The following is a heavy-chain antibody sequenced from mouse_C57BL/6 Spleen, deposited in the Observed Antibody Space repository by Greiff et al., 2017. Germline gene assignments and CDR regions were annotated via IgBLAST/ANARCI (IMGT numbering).Heavy chain of an antibody. V-gene: IGHV1-62-2*01. CDR1: GYTFTEYT. J-gene: IGHJ2*01. D-gene: IGHD2-3*01. CDR2: FYPGSGSI. CDR3: ARHEMSRYDGYSFDY. Sequence: VQVVESGAELVKPGASVKLSCKASGYTFTEYTIHWVKQRSGQGLEWIGWFYPGSGSIKYNEKFKDKATLTADKSSSTVYMELSRLTSEDSAVYFCARHEMSRYDGYSFDYWGQGTTLTVSS.